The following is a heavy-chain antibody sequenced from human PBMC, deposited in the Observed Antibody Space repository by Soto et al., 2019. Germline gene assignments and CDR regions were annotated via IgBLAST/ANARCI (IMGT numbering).Heavy chain of an antibody. J-gene: IGHJ4*02. CDR3: TRRGCSTTGCYFN. CDR2: ISDDGSSK. V-gene: IGHV3-74*01. Sequence: GGSLRLSCAASGFSFSSYGMHWVRQAPGKGLEWVSGISDDGSSKSYADSVKGRFTISRDNAKNTLYLLMNSLRAEDTAVYYCTRRGCSTTGCYFNWGRGTLVTVSS. CDR1: GFSFSSYG. D-gene: IGHD2-2*01.